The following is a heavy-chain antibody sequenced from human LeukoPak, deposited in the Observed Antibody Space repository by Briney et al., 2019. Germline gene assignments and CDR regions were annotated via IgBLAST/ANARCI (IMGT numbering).Heavy chain of an antibody. CDR1: VYFISRGYY. Sequence: SQTLSLTCAVSVYFISRGYYWGWIRPPPGKGLEGISQIYHSGHNFYKPSLKSRVTVSGDTPKHTLYRKVHSVTSAHTPVYYCARSPYCSGGSCYRFDYWGQGTLVTVSS. CDR3: ARSPYCSGGSCYRFDY. J-gene: IGHJ4*02. CDR2: IYHSGHN. D-gene: IGHD2-15*01. V-gene: IGHV4-38-2*01.